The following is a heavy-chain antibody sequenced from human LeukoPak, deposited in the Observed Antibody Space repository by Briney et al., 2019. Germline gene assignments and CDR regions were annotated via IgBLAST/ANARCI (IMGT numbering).Heavy chain of an antibody. Sequence: PSETLSLTCSVSGGFNTHYYWSWIRQPPGKGLEWIGYFYHSASTNYNPSLKSRVTISVDTSKNQFSLNLTSVTAADTAVYYCAREVRLMGYSGGLGFVYWGQGTLVTVSS. D-gene: IGHD6-19*01. V-gene: IGHV4-59*01. J-gene: IGHJ4*02. CDR1: GGFNTHYY. CDR3: AREVRLMGYSGGLGFVY. CDR2: FYHSAST.